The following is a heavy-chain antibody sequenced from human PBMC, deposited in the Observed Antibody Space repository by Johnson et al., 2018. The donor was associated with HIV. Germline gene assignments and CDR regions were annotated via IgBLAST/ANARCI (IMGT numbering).Heavy chain of an antibody. D-gene: IGHD1-14*01. CDR1: AFTFSRHA. J-gene: IGHJ3*02. Sequence: QVQLVESGGGVVQPERSLRLSCSASAFTFSRHAMHWVRQAPGKGLEWVAVISYDGSNKYYADSVKGRFTISRDNSKNTLYLQMNSLRAEDTAVYYCARAGKTVTFDIWGQGTMVTVSS. CDR3: ARAGKTVTFDI. CDR2: ISYDGSNK. V-gene: IGHV3-30-3*01.